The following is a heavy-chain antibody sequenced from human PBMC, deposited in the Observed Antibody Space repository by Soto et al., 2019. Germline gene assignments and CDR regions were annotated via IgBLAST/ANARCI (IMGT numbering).Heavy chain of an antibody. CDR1: GFTCNTYA. Sequence: WWSLRLSCAASGFTCNTYAMTWVRQAPGKGLEWVSGISYNGDNTYYADSVKGRFTISRDNSKNTLSLQMNSLRAEDTAVYYCAKVVPHITSLILPGDFWGQGTLVTVSS. CDR3: AKVVPHITSLILPGDF. J-gene: IGHJ4*02. CDR2: ISYNGDNT. D-gene: IGHD1-20*01. V-gene: IGHV3-23*01.